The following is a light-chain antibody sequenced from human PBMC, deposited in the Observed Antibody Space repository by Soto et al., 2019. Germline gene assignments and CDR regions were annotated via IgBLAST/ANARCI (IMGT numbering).Light chain of an antibody. CDR1: SGHSNNA. V-gene: IGLV4-69*01. CDR2: VNSDGSH. J-gene: IGLJ2*01. CDR3: QTWGTGILV. Sequence: QSVLTQSPSASASLGASVKLTCTLSSGHSNNAIAWHQQQPEKGPRYLMKVNSDGSHSKGDGIPDRFSGSSSGAERYLTISSLQSEDEADYYCQTWGTGILVFGGGTKLTVL.